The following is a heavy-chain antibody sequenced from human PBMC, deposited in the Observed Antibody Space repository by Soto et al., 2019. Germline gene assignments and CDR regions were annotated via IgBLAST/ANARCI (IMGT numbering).Heavy chain of an antibody. CDR2: IYYSGST. D-gene: IGHD3-22*01. Sequence: SETLSLTCTVSGGSISSGGYYWSWIRQHPGKGLVWIGYIYYSGSTYYNPSLKSRVTISVDTSKNQFSLKLSSVTAADTAVYYCARKLTYYYDSSGYSGSAFDIWGQGTMVTVSS. V-gene: IGHV4-31*03. J-gene: IGHJ3*02. CDR1: GGSISSGGYY. CDR3: ARKLTYYYDSSGYSGSAFDI.